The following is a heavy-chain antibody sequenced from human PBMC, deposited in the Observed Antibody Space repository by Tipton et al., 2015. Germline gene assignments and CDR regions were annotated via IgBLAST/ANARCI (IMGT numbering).Heavy chain of an antibody. J-gene: IGHJ4*02. CDR2: IYYNGYT. CDR3: ARVDSSGVFDY. Sequence: TLSLTCTVSGGSISSFYWSWIRQSPGKGLEWIGYIYYNGYTKYNPSLKSRVSMSIDTSKNQFSLRLSSVTAADTAVYHCARVDSSGVFDYWGQGTLVTVPS. V-gene: IGHV4-59*01. CDR1: GGSISSFY. D-gene: IGHD6-19*01.